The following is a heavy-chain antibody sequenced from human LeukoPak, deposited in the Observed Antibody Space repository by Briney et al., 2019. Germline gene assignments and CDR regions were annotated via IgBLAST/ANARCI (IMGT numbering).Heavy chain of an antibody. CDR2: INSNSGGP. D-gene: IGHD6-13*01. CDR1: GYTFTDYY. J-gene: IGHJ6*03. V-gene: IGHV1-2*02. CDR3: AKGDSPGYYYYMDV. Sequence: ASVKVSCKTSGYTFTDYYMHWVRQAPGQGLEWMGWINSNSGGPKYAQKFQGRVTMTRDTSISTVYMELNTLISDDTAVYYCAKGDSPGYYYYMDVWGKGTTVTISS.